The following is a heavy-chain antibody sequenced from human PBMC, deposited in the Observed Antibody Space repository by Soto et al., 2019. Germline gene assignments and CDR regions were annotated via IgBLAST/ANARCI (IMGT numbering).Heavy chain of an antibody. D-gene: IGHD1-1*01. CDR2: INKDGSER. CDR3: ARDGPDGKDVDY. Sequence: EVQLVESGGVVVQPGGSLRLSCVASGFTFYDYWMNWVRQAPGKGLEWVAIINKDGSERYYVDSVKGRFTISRDNSENSLFLEMNSLRAEDTALYYCARDGPDGKDVDYWGQGTLVTVSS. V-gene: IGHV3-7*01. CDR1: GFTFYDYW. J-gene: IGHJ4*02.